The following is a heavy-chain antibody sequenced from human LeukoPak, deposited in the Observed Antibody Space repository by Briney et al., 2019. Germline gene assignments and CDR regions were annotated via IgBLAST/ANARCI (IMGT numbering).Heavy chain of an antibody. J-gene: IGHJ4*02. CDR3: ARVSGYDWESFYDY. D-gene: IGHD5-12*01. Sequence: SETLSLTCTVSGGSISSYYWSWIRQPPGKGLEWIGYIYFSGSTNYNPSLKSRVTISIDTSKNQFSLKLSSVTAADTAVYYCARVSGYDWESFYDYWGQGTLVTVSS. CDR1: GGSISSYY. V-gene: IGHV4-59*01. CDR2: IYFSGST.